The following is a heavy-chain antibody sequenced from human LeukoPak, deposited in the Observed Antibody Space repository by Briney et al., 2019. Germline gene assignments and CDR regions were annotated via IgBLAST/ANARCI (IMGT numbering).Heavy chain of an antibody. CDR2: ICGGGGST. J-gene: IGHJ3*02. V-gene: IGHV3-23*01. CDR3: AKDRNYYVRSGRDAFDI. D-gene: IGHD3-22*01. Sequence: GSLRLSCAASGFTFSIYAMSWVRQAPGKGLEWVSVICGGGGSTYYADSVKGRFTLSRDNSKNTLYLQMNSLRAEDTAVYYCAKDRNYYVRSGRDAFDIWGQGTMVTVSS. CDR1: GFTFSIYA.